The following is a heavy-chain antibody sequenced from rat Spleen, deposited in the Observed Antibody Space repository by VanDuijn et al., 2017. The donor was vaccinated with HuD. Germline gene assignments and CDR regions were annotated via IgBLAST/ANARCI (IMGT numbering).Heavy chain of an antibody. CDR2: IWTGGST. CDR3: ARGRIGHWYFDF. CDR1: GFSLTSYS. D-gene: IGHD1-6*01. Sequence: QVQLMESGPGLVQPSETLSLTCTVSGFSLTSYSVHWVRQPPGKGLEWMGVIWTGGSTAYNSLLKSRLSISRDTSKNQVFLKMNSLQSEDTTTYYCARGRIGHWYFDFWGPGTMVTVSS. J-gene: IGHJ1*01. V-gene: IGHV2-45*01.